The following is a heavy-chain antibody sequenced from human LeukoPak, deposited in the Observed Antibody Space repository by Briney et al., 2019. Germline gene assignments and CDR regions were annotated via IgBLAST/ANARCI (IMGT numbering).Heavy chain of an antibody. D-gene: IGHD2-15*01. CDR3: ARGPIVVVVAATANWFDP. V-gene: IGHV4-34*01. CDR2: INHSGST. J-gene: IGHJ5*02. CDR1: GGSFSGYY. Sequence: SETLSLTCAVCGGSFSGYYWSWIRQPPGKGLEWIGEINHSGSTNYNPSLKSRVTISVDTSKNQFSLKLSSVTAADTAVYYCARGPIVVVVAATANWFDPWGQGTLVTVSS.